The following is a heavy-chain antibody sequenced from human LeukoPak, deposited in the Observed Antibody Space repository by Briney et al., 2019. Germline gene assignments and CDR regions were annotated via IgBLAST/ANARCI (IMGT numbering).Heavy chain of an antibody. CDR2: MYYSGST. CDR1: GGSISSGDYY. V-gene: IGHV4-30-4*01. CDR3: ARPYYYNSRIDP. D-gene: IGHD3-22*01. J-gene: IGHJ5*02. Sequence: PSQTLSLTCTVSGGSISSGDYYWSWIRQPPGKGLEWIAYMYYSGSTYYNPSLKSRVTMSADTSKNQLSLKLSSVTAADTAVYYCARPYYYNSRIDPWGQGILVTVSS.